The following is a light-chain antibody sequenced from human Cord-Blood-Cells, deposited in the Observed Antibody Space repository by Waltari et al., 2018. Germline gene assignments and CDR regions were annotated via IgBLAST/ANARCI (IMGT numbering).Light chain of an antibody. J-gene: IGLJ3*02. CDR3: SSYTSSSTPWV. CDR2: DVS. CDR1: SSDVGGYNY. Sequence: QSALTQPASVSGSPGQSITISCTGTSSDVGGYNYVSWYQQHPGKAPKLMIYDVSNRPSGVSMRFSGSKSGNTASLTISGLQAEDEADYYCSSYTSSSTPWVFGGGTKLTVL. V-gene: IGLV2-14*01.